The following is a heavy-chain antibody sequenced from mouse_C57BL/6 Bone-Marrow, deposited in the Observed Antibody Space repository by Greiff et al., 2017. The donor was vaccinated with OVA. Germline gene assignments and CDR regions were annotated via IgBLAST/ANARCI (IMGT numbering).Heavy chain of an antibody. J-gene: IGHJ4*01. CDR3: ARRILRAMDY. CDR1: GYTFTDYY. V-gene: IGHV1-26*01. CDR2: INPNNGGT. D-gene: IGHD1-1*01. Sequence: VQLKHSGPELVKPGASVKISCKASGYTFTDYYMNWVKQSHGKSLEWIGDINPNNGGTSYNQKFKGKATLTVDKSSSTAYMELRSLTSEDSAVYYCARRILRAMDYWGQGTSVTVSS.